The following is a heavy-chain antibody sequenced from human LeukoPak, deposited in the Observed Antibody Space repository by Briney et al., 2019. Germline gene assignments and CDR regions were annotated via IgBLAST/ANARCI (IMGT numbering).Heavy chain of an antibody. V-gene: IGHV1-2*02. CDR3: ATNYYGSGSNWFDP. Sequence: ASVKVSCKASGYTFTGHYMHWVRQAPGQGLEWMGWINHNSGGTNYAQKFRGRVTMTRDTSISTAYMELSRLRSDDTAVYYCATNYYGSGSNWFDPWGQGTLVTVSS. CDR1: GYTFTGHY. D-gene: IGHD3-10*01. CDR2: INHNSGGT. J-gene: IGHJ5*02.